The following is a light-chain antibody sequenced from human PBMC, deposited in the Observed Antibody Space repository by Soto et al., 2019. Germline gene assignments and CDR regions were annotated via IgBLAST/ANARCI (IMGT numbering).Light chain of an antibody. CDR3: QQYNNWLWT. CDR1: QSVSRN. J-gene: IGKJ1*01. V-gene: IGKV3-15*01. CDR2: DAS. Sequence: EIVMTQSPATLSVSPGERATLSCRASQSVSRNVAWYQQKPGQAPRLLIHDASTRATGISVRFSGSGSGTEFTRNISSLQSEDFAVYYCQQYNNWLWTFGQGTKVEVK.